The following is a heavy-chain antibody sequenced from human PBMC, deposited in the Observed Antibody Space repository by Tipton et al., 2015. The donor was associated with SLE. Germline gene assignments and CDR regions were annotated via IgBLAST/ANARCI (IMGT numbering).Heavy chain of an antibody. J-gene: IGHJ4*02. V-gene: IGHV4-38-2*02. D-gene: IGHD3-10*01. Sequence: TLSLTCNVSGYSISRGYYWAWIRQPPGKGLEWIGSIYHSGSTYYNPSLKSRVTISVDTSKNQVSLNLSSVTAADTAVYYCARGSPPYGHFLANWGQGTLVTVSS. CDR2: IYHSGST. CDR1: GYSISRGYY. CDR3: ARGSPPYGHFLAN.